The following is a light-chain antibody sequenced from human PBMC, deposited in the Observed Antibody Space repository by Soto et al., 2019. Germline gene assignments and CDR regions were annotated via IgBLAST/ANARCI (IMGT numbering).Light chain of an antibody. J-gene: IGKJ3*01. CDR2: GAF. CDR1: QDIKTY. V-gene: IGKV1-9*01. Sequence: IPLTQSPSSLSASIGDRVSITCRASQDIKTYVAWYQQKPGKAPKLLIYGAFTLQSGVPSRFNGSESGTDFTLTISRLQPEDFATYYCQQLNNYPPFTFGPGTTVDLE. CDR3: QQLNNYPPFT.